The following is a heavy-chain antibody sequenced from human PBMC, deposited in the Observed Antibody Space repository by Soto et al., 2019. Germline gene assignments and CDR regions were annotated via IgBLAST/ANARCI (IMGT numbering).Heavy chain of an antibody. D-gene: IGHD3-3*01. CDR2: ISAYNGNT. Sequence: ASVKVSCKASGYTFTSYGISWVRQAPGQGLEWMGWISAYNGNTNYAQKLQGRVTMTADTSTSTAYMELRSLRSDDTAVYYCARDGLRFLEWLLPPYNWFDPWGQGTLVTVSS. CDR1: GYTFTSYG. V-gene: IGHV1-18*01. J-gene: IGHJ5*02. CDR3: ARDGLRFLEWLLPPYNWFDP.